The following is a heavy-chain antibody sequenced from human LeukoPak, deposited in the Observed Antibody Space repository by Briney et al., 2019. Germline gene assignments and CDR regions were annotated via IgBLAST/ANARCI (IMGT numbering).Heavy chain of an antibody. J-gene: IGHJ4*02. CDR3: ARDRWLQFGPFDY. CDR1: GFTFSSYA. V-gene: IGHV3-23*01. CDR2: ISGSGGST. Sequence: GGSLRLSCAASGFTFSSYAMSWVRQAPGKGLEWVSAISGSGGSTYYADSVKGRFTISRDNSKNTLYLQMNSLRAEDTAVYYCARDRWLQFGPFDYWGQGTLVTVSS. D-gene: IGHD5-24*01.